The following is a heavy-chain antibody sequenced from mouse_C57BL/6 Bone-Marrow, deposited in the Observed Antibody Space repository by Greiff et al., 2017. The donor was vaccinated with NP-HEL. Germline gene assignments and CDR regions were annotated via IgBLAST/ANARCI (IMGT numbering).Heavy chain of an antibody. V-gene: IGHV1-4*01. CDR1: GYTFTSYT. CDR3: ERGRDYYGSSYTY. CDR2: INPSGGYT. J-gene: IGHJ2*01. D-gene: IGHD1-1*01. Sequence: VKLQESGAELARPGASVKLSCKASGYTFTSYTMPWVQQRPGQGLEWIGYINPSGGYTKYNQKFKDKATLTAAKSSSTAYTQLSSLTSEDSAVNDCERGRDYYGSSYTYWGQGTTLTVSS.